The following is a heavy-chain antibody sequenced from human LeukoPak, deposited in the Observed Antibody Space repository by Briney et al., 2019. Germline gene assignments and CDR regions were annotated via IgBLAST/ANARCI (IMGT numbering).Heavy chain of an antibody. CDR1: GGSISSSSYY. D-gene: IGHD4-17*01. J-gene: IGHJ2*01. Sequence: SETLSLTCTVSGGSISSSSYYWGWIRQPPGKGLEWIGSIYYSGSTYYNPSLKSRVTISVDTSKNQFSLKLSSVTAADTAVYYCARDGGGDPYWYFDLWGRGTLVTVSS. CDR2: IYYSGST. V-gene: IGHV4-39*07. CDR3: ARDGGGDPYWYFDL.